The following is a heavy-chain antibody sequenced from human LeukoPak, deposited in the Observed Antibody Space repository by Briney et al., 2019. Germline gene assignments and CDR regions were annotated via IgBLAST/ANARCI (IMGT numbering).Heavy chain of an antibody. D-gene: IGHD4-23*01. J-gene: IGHJ4*02. CDR1: GFSFPSHG. CDR2: IWYDGTNK. V-gene: IGHV3-33*01. CDR3: ARVSESGNSDY. Sequence: GGSLGLSCAASGFSFPSHGMHWVRQAPGKGLEWVAVIWYDGTNKYYADSVKGRFTISRDTSNNMLYLQMNSLRAEDTAVYYCARVSESGNSDYWGRGTLVTVSS.